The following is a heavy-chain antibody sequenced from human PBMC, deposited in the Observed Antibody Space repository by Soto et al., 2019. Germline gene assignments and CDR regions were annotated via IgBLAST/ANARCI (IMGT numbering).Heavy chain of an antibody. CDR3: ARLFGVDDY. V-gene: IGHV4-39*01. J-gene: IGHJ4*02. Sequence: SSETLSLTCTVSGGSISSSSYYWGWIRQPPGKGLEWIGSIYYSGSTYYNPSLKSRVTISVDTSKNQFSLKLSSATAADTAVYYCARLFGVDDYWGQGTLVTVSS. CDR1: GGSISSSSYY. D-gene: IGHD3-3*01. CDR2: IYYSGST.